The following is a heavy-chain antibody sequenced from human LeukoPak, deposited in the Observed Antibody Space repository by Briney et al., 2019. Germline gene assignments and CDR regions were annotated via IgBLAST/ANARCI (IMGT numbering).Heavy chain of an antibody. Sequence: PGGSLRLSCTASGFTFVDHAMSWVRQAPGKGLECVGFIRSKAYGGTPQYAASVKGRFTISRDDSKSIAYLQMNSLQTEDTAVYYCVRVIRGYNANGDYWGQGTLVTVSS. D-gene: IGHD5-24*01. J-gene: IGHJ4*02. CDR1: GFTFVDHA. CDR3: VRVIRGYNANGDY. V-gene: IGHV3-49*04. CDR2: IRSKAYGGTP.